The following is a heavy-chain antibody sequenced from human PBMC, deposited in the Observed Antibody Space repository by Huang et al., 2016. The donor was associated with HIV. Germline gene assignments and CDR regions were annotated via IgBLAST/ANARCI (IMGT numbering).Heavy chain of an antibody. Sequence: EVQLVESGGGLVQPGGSLRLSCAASGFTFSSYSRNWVRQGPGKGLEWVSYISSGSSTIYYADSVKGRFTISRDNAKNSLYLQMNSLRPEDTAVYYCAREYKSMIVVVPHDAFDIWGQGTMVTVSS. CDR3: AREYKSMIVVVPHDAFDI. V-gene: IGHV3-48*01. CDR1: GFTFSSYS. J-gene: IGHJ3*02. CDR2: ISSGSSTI. D-gene: IGHD3-22*01.